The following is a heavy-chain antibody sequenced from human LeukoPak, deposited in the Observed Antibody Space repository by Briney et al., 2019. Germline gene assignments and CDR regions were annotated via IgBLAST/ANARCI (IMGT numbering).Heavy chain of an antibody. V-gene: IGHV1-18*01. CDR2: ISPYNNNA. CDR3: ARGPVLLWFGEGFDP. Sequence: GASVKVSCKASGYSFTSNGISWVRQSPGQGLEWMGWISPYNNNAKYAQKFQGRVTMTTDTSTNTAYMELRSLRSEDTAVYYCARGPVLLWFGEGFDPWGQGTLVTVSS. CDR1: GYSFTSNG. J-gene: IGHJ5*02. D-gene: IGHD3-10*01.